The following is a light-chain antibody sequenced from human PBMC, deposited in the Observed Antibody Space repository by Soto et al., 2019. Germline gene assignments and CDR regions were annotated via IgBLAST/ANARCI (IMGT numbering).Light chain of an antibody. J-gene: IGKJ2*01. Sequence: EIVMTQSPATLSVSPGERATLSCRASQTVGSNLAWYQQKPGQAPRRLIYGASTRATGIPARFSGSGSGTEFTLTISSLQSEDFAVYHCHQYNNWPPDTFGQGTKLEIK. V-gene: IGKV3-15*01. CDR1: QTVGSN. CDR3: HQYNNWPPDT. CDR2: GAS.